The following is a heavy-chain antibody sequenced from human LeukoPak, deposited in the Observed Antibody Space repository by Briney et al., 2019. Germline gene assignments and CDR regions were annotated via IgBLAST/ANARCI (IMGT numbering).Heavy chain of an antibody. Sequence: GRSLRLFCAASGFTFDDYAMHWVRQAPGKGLEWVSGISWNSGSIGYADSVKGRFTISRDNAKNSLYLQMNSLRAEDTALYYCAKGADTAMVTPFDYWGQGTLVTVSS. V-gene: IGHV3-9*01. J-gene: IGHJ4*02. D-gene: IGHD5-18*01. CDR1: GFTFDDYA. CDR2: ISWNSGSI. CDR3: AKGADTAMVTPFDY.